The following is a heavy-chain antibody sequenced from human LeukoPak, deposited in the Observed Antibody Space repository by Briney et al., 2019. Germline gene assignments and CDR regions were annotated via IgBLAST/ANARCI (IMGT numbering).Heavy chain of an antibody. J-gene: IGHJ1*01. CDR3: ARPGGRYYYGSGSYYSPPPAEYFQH. V-gene: IGHV4-34*01. CDR1: GGSFSGYY. CDR2: IKHSGST. Sequence: SETLSLTCAVYGGSFSGYYWSWIRQPPGKGLEWIGEIKHSGSTKYNLSLKSRVTISVDTSENQLSLKLSSVTAADTAVYYCARPGGRYYYGSGSYYSPPPAEYFQHWGQGTLVTVSS. D-gene: IGHD3-10*01.